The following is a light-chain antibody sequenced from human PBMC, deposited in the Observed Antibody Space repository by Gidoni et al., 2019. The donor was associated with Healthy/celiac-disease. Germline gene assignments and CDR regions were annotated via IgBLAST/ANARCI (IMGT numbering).Light chain of an antibody. CDR3: QQYYSTGIT. V-gene: IGKV1-NL1*01. Sequence: DIQMTQSPSSLSASVGDRVTTTCRASQGISNSLAWYQQKPGKAPKLLLYAASRLESGVPSRFSGSGSGTDYTLTISSLQPEDFATYYCQQYYSTGITFGQGTRLEIK. J-gene: IGKJ5*01. CDR1: QGISNS. CDR2: AAS.